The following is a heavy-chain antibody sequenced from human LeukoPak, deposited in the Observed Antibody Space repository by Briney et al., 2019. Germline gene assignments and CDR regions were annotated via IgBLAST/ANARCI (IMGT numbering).Heavy chain of an antibody. D-gene: IGHD3/OR15-3a*01. CDR1: GFTFSSYW. V-gene: IGHV3-7*03. CDR3: ARVCPWAGYYRTCFDY. J-gene: IGHJ4*02. Sequence: GGSLRLSCAASGFTFSSYWMSWVRQAPGKGLEWVANIKQDGSEKYYVDSVKGRFTISRDNAKNSLHLQMNSLRAEDTAVYYCARVCPWAGYYRTCFDYWGQGTLVTVSS. CDR2: IKQDGSEK.